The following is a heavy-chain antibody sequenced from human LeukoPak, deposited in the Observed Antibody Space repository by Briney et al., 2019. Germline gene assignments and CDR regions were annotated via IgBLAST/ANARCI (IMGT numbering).Heavy chain of an antibody. Sequence: GGSLRLSCAASGFAFNTYAMHWVRQAPGKGLEWVTLIWHDGSHKFYIDSVRGRFTISRDNSKNTVYLQMNGLRAEDTAVYYCAREIFGSGSCPDFWGQGTLVTVSS. CDR1: GFAFNTYA. D-gene: IGHD3-10*01. CDR3: AREIFGSGSCPDF. V-gene: IGHV3-33*01. J-gene: IGHJ4*02. CDR2: IWHDGSHK.